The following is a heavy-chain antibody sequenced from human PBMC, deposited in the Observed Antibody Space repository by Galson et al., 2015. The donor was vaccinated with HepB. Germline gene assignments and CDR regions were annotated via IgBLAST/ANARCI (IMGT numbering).Heavy chain of an antibody. V-gene: IGHV3-48*01. J-gene: IGHJ6*03. Sequence: SLRLSCAASGFTFSPYTMNWVRQAPGKGLECISYIISNSNNIYYADSVKGRFTISRDNAKSSLCLQMNSLRAEDTAVYYCARERGGRYMDVWGKGTTVTVS. CDR1: GFTFSPYT. D-gene: IGHD3-10*01. CDR2: IISNSNNI. CDR3: ARERGGRYMDV.